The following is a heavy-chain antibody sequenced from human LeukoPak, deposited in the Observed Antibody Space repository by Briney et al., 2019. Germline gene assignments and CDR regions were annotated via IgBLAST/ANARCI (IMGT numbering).Heavy chain of an antibody. V-gene: IGHV1-8*01. CDR1: GYTFTSYD. D-gene: IGHD1-26*01. CDR2: MNPNSGDT. J-gene: IGHJ4*02. Sequence: ASVKVTCKASGYTFTSYDINWVRLATGQGLEWMGYMNPNSGDTGYAQQFQGRVTMTRNTSISTAYMELSSLRSEDMAVYYCARVPRELLGCWGQGTLVTVSS. CDR3: ARVPRELLGC.